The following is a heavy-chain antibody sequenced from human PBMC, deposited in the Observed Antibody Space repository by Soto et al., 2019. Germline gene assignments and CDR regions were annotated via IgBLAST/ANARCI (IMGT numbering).Heavy chain of an antibody. CDR1: GGSISSGGYS. CDR3: ARVPGP. Sequence: QQQLQESGSGLVKPSQTVSLTCAGCGGSISSGGYSWSWIRQPPGKGLEWIGYIYHSGSTYYNPSLKSRVTISVDRSKNQFSLRLSSVTAADTAVYYCARVPGPWGQGTLVTVSS. CDR2: IYHSGST. V-gene: IGHV4-30-2*01. J-gene: IGHJ5*02.